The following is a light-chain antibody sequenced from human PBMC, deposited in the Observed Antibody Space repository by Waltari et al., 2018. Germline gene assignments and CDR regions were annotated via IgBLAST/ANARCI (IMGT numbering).Light chain of an antibody. V-gene: IGKV3-20*01. CDR3: QQHGTLPAT. CDR2: RAS. CDR1: QSVDSSS. J-gene: IGKJ1*01. Sequence: EIVLTQSPGTAALSPGERVTLSCRASQSVDSSSLAWDQQKPGQAPRLVSYRASRRATGIPDRFSGSGSGTDFSLTISRLEPEDFAVYYCQQHGTLPATFGQGTKVEIK.